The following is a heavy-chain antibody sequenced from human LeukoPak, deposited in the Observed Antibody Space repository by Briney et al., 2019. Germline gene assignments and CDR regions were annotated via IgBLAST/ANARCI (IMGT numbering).Heavy chain of an antibody. CDR1: GFTFSSYG. CDR2: ISYDGSNK. V-gene: IGHV3-30*18. D-gene: IGHD4-17*01. CDR3: AKDLSSYGDYPENFDY. J-gene: IGHJ4*02. Sequence: PGGSLRLSCAASGFTFSSYGMHWVRQAPGKGLEWVAVISYDGSNKYYADSVKGRFTISRDNPKNTLYLQMNSLRAEDTAVYYCAKDLSSYGDYPENFDYWGQGTLVTVSS.